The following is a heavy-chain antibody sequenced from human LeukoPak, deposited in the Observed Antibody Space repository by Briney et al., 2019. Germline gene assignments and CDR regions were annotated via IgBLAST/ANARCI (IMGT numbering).Heavy chain of an antibody. CDR1: GGTFRSYA. V-gene: IGHV1-69*05. CDR2: IIPIFGTE. Sequence: SVELFCSASGGTFRSYAISGVRQAPGQGHEWMGSIIPIFGTENYAQKFESRITINTDESTSTTYRELRRLICEDMAVYYCARPNAQYYYDSSAYSGVFDIWGQGTMVTVSS. CDR3: ARPNAQYYYDSSAYSGVFDI. D-gene: IGHD3-22*01. J-gene: IGHJ3*02.